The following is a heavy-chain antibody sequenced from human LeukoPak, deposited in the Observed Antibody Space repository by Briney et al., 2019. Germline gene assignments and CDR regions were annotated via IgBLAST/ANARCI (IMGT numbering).Heavy chain of an antibody. J-gene: IGHJ4*02. V-gene: IGHV5-51*01. CDR2: IYPGDSDT. CDR1: GYSSTSYW. Sequence: GDPLKVSCKGSGYSSTSYWCGWVRQMPGKGLEWMGIIYPGDSDTRYSPSFQAQFTISADKSISTAYLQWSSLKASDTPMYYGARGYGYYYDSSGYPDYWGQGTLVTVSS. D-gene: IGHD3-22*01. CDR3: ARGYGYYYDSSGYPDY.